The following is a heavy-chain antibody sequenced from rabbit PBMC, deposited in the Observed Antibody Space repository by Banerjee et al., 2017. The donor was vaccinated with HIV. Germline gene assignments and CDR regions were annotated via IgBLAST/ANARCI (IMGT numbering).Heavy chain of an antibody. CDR3: ARSNNYYDMDL. J-gene: IGHJ6*01. V-gene: IGHV1S45*01. CDR1: GFDFSNYYM. Sequence: QEQLEESGGGLVQPGGSLTLSCKASGFDFSNYYMSWVRQAPGKGLEWIACIGPGSSGSTYYATWAKGRFTISKASSTTVTLQMTSLTAADTATYFCARSNNYYDMDLWGPAPSSPS. CDR2: IGPGSSGST.